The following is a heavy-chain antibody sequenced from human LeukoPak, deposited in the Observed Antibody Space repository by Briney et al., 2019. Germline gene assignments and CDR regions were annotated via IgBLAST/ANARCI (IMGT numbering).Heavy chain of an antibody. CDR2: IYHSGST. V-gene: IGHV4-38-2*01. D-gene: IGHD3-22*01. CDR3: ARQNYDSSGYNSGWFDP. J-gene: IGHJ5*02. CDR1: GHSISSGYY. Sequence: PSETLSLTCAFCGHSISSGYYWGWIRPPPGKGLEWIGSIYHSGSTYYNPSLKSRDTISVDTSKNQFSLKLSSVTAADTAVYYCARQNYDSSGYNSGWFDPWGQGTLVTVSS.